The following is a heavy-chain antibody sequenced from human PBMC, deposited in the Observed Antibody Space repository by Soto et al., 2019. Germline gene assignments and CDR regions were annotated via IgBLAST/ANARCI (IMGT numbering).Heavy chain of an antibody. Sequence: GGSLRLSCAASGFTFSSYAMSWVRQAPGKGLEWVSAISGSGGSTYYADSVKGRFTISRDNSKNTLYPQMNSLRAEDTAVYYCAKDYYDSSGIYFDYWGQGTLVTVSS. D-gene: IGHD3-22*01. J-gene: IGHJ4*02. CDR3: AKDYYDSSGIYFDY. CDR2: ISGSGGST. CDR1: GFTFSSYA. V-gene: IGHV3-23*01.